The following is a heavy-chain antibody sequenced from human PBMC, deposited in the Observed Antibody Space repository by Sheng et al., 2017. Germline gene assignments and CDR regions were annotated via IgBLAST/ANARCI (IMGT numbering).Heavy chain of an antibody. CDR1: GGTFSSYG. J-gene: IGHJ4*02. Sequence: QVQLVQSGAEMKKPGSSVKVSCKASGGTFSSYGISWVRQAPGQGLEWMGGIIPIFGIISYVQKFQGRVTFTADKSTSTAYMDLSSLRSEDTAVYYCAAGYYDTSGYYSTSLLYWGQGTLVTVSS. CDR3: AAGYYDTSGYYSTSLLY. D-gene: IGHD3-22*01. CDR2: IIPIFGII. V-gene: IGHV1-69*14.